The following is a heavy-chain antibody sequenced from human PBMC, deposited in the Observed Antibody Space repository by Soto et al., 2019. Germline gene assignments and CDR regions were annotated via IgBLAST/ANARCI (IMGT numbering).Heavy chain of an antibody. CDR3: AKGGSSRWPKRNAFDT. Sequence: VQLLESGGGLVQPGGSLRLSCAASGVTFSSYAMSWVRQAPGKGLEWGSAISGSGGSTYYADSVKGRFTISRDNSKNTLYLQMNSLRAEDTAVYYCAKGGSSRWPKRNAFDTWGQGTMVTVSS. J-gene: IGHJ3*02. CDR1: GVTFSSYA. D-gene: IGHD6-13*01. CDR2: ISGSGGST. V-gene: IGHV3-23*01.